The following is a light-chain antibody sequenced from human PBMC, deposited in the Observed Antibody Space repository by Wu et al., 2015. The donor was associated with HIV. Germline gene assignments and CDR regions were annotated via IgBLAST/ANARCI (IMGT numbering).Light chain of an antibody. CDR1: RSVSGT. J-gene: IGKJ5*01. Sequence: SPGETATLSCRASRSVSGTLAWFQQKPGQAPRLLIYDASNRATGIPDRFSGSGSVRDFTLTISSLEPEDFAVYYCQQHYNWPLTFGQGTRLEIK. CDR3: QQHYNWPLT. V-gene: IGKV3-11*02. CDR2: DAS.